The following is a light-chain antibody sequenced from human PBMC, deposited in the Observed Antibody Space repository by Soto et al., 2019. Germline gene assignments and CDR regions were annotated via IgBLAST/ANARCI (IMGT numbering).Light chain of an antibody. Sequence: QSVLTQSPSASASLGASVKLTCTLSSGHSNYAIAWHQQQPEKGPRYLMKVNSDGSHSKGDGIPDRFSGSSSGDQRYLTIASLQSEDEADYYCRTWGTVIGVFGTGTKRTVL. J-gene: IGLJ1*01. CDR1: SGHSNYA. V-gene: IGLV4-69*02. CDR2: VNSDGSH. CDR3: RTWGTVIGV.